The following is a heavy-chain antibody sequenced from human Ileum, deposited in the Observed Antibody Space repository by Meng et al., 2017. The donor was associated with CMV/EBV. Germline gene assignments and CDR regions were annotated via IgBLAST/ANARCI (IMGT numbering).Heavy chain of an antibody. V-gene: IGHV4-59*01. D-gene: IGHD1-26*01. Sequence: SETLSLTCTVSGGSISSYYWSWIRQPPGKGLEWIGYIYYSGSTNYNPSLKSRVIISVDTSKNQFSLKLSSVTAADTAVYYCAREGVVGAPSWFDPWGQGTLVTVSS. CDR3: AREGVVGAPSWFDP. CDR1: GGSISSYY. J-gene: IGHJ5*02. CDR2: IYYSGST.